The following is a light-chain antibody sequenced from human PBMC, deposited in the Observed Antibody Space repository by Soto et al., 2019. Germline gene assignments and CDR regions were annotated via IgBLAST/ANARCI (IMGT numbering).Light chain of an antibody. J-gene: IGKJ1*01. CDR1: ESITDY. CDR3: QQSYRSPWT. CDR2: AVS. V-gene: IGKV1-39*01. Sequence: TLSPSSLSASVGERVTISCRASESITDYLAWYQQKPGQAPRLLVYAVSSLQGGVPSRFSGGGSGTDFTLTISSLQPEDFAVYYCQQSYRSPWTFGQGTMVDIK.